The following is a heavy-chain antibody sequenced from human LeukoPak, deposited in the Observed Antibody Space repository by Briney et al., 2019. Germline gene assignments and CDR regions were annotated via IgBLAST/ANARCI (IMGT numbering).Heavy chain of an antibody. Sequence: GGSLRLSCAASGFTFSSYWMSWVRQAPGKGLEWVANIKQDGSEKYYVDSVKGRFTISRDNAKKSLYLQMNSLRAEDTAVYYCAREGALVPAAMDYWGQGTLVTVSS. CDR3: AREGALVPAAMDY. J-gene: IGHJ4*02. CDR2: IKQDGSEK. CDR1: GFTFSSYW. D-gene: IGHD2-2*01. V-gene: IGHV3-7*01.